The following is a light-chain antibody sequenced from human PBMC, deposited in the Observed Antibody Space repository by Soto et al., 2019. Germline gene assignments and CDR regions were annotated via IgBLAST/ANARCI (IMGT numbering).Light chain of an antibody. CDR1: QSVRSNY. CDR3: QQYGGSPIT. CDR2: GSS. J-gene: IGKJ5*01. Sequence: EILLTQSPGTLSLSPGERTTLXXRASQSVRSNYLAWYQQKPGQAPRLXIYGSSSRATGIPDRFSGSGSGTDFTLTISRLEPEDFAVYYCQQYGGSPITFGQGTRLEIK. V-gene: IGKV3-20*01.